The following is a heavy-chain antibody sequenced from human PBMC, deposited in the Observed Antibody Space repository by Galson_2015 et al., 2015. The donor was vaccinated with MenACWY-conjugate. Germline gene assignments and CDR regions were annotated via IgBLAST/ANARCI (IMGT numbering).Heavy chain of an antibody. Sequence: SLRLSCAASGFIFNTYWMHWVRHAPGKGLVWVSRINPGGSSTNYADSVKDRFTISRDNAKSTLYLQMNSLRPEDTAVFYCAKSRGASFYLDSSGQATLVTVSS. J-gene: IGHJ4*02. CDR3: AKSRGASFYLDS. CDR2: INPGGSST. D-gene: IGHD1-26*01. CDR1: GFIFNTYW. V-gene: IGHV3-74*01.